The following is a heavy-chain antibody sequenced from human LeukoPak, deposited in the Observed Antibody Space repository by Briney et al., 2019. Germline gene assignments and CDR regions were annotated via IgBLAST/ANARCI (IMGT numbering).Heavy chain of an antibody. CDR3: AKRLIAARPYYFDH. J-gene: IGHJ4*02. CDR2: ISGSGGST. V-gene: IGHV3-23*01. Sequence: GGSLGLSCAASGFTFSSYAMSWVRQAPGKGLEWVSAISGSGGSTYYADSVKGRFTISRDNSKNTLYVQMNSLRAEDTAVYYCAKRLIAARPYYFDHWGQGTLVTVSS. CDR1: GFTFSSYA. D-gene: IGHD6-6*01.